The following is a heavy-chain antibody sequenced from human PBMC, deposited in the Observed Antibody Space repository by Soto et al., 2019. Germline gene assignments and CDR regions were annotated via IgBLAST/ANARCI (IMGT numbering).Heavy chain of an antibody. CDR1: ACSICSGGYF. V-gene: IGHV4-31*03. D-gene: IGHD1-1*01. CDR2: IYYSWST. J-gene: IGHJ5*02. Sequence: LXLTCTVSACSICSGGYFWIWIRQHPGKGLEWIWYIYYSWSTYYNPSLKSRVTISVDTSKNTLYLQMNSLRAEDTAVYYCAKEVGQLERPGWFDTWGQGTLVTVSS. CDR3: AKEVGQLERPGWFDT.